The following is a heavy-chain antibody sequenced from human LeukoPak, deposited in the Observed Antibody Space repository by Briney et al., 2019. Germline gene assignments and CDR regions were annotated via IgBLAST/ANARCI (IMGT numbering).Heavy chain of an antibody. Sequence: GGSLRLSCAASAFTLSSYWMSWVRQAPGKGLEWVASIKADGSEKYYVDSVKGRFTISRDNAQNSLYLQMNSLRAEDTAVYYCARGRVAVAYWGQGTQVTVSS. CDR2: IKADGSEK. CDR1: AFTLSSYW. J-gene: IGHJ4*02. D-gene: IGHD6-19*01. V-gene: IGHV3-7*04. CDR3: ARGRVAVAY.